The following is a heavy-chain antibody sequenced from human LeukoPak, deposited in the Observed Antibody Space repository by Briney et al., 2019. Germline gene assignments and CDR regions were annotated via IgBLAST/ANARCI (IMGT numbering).Heavy chain of an antibody. CDR1: GFTFSSYS. CDR3: ARSYYYDSSGYYSPRWAFDI. CDR2: ISSSSSYI. J-gene: IGHJ3*02. V-gene: IGHV3-21*01. Sequence: GSLRLSCAASGFTFSSYSMNWVRQAPGKGLEWVSSISSSSSYIYYADSVKGRFTISRDNAKNSLYLKMNSLRAEDTAVYYCARSYYYDSSGYYSPRWAFDIWGQGTMVTVSS. D-gene: IGHD3-22*01.